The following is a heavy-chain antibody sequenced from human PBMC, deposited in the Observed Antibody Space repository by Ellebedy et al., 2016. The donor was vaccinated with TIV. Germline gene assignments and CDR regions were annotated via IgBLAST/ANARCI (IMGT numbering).Heavy chain of an antibody. D-gene: IGHD3-10*01. V-gene: IGHV5-51*01. Sequence: GESLKISCKGSGSSFTSYWIGWVRQMPGKGLEWMGITYPGDSDTRYSPSFQGQVTISADKSISTAYLQWSSLKASDTAMYYCARLPFLVYGSGSYLDYWGQGTLVTVSS. CDR1: GSSFTSYW. J-gene: IGHJ4*02. CDR3: ARLPFLVYGSGSYLDY. CDR2: TYPGDSDT.